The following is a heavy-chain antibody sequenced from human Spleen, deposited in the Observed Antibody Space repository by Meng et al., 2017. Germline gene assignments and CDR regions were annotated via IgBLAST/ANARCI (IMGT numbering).Heavy chain of an antibody. CDR1: GFTFSSYA. CDR2: ISVSGGNT. V-gene: IGHV3-23*01. J-gene: IGHJ4*02. D-gene: IGHD3-22*01. CDR3: AKQYDSSGYYYTPTFDY. Sequence: GESLKISCAASGFTFSSYAMNWVRQAPGKGLEWVSLISVSGGNTYYADSVKGRFTISRDNSKNTLYLQMNSLRAEDTAVYYCAKQYDSSGYYYTPTFDYWGQGTLVTVSS.